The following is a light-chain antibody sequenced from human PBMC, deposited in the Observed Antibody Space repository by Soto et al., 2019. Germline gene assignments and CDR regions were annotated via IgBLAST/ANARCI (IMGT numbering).Light chain of an antibody. CDR3: KQYNSYSRT. J-gene: IGKJ1*01. V-gene: IGKV1-5*03. Sequence: DIPMTQSPSTLSASVGDRVTITCRASQSISSWLAWYQQKPGKAPKLLIYKASSLESGVPSRFSGSGSGTEFTLTISCLQPDDFATYYCKQYNSYSRTFGQGTKVEIK. CDR2: KAS. CDR1: QSISSW.